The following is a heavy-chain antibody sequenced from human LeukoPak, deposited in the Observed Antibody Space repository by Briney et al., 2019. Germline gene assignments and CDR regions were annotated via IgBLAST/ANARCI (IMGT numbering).Heavy chain of an antibody. CDR2: IREDGTEK. CDR3: ARHVGISF. V-gene: IGHV3-7*01. CDR1: GFTFSGTW. Sequence: GGSLRLSCTASGFTFSGTWMTWVRQAPGKGLEWVANIREDGTEKNYVDSVKGRFTISRDNAKNSLFLQMSNLRDDDTAIYYCARHVGISFWGQGTLVTVSS. J-gene: IGHJ4*02. D-gene: IGHD7-27*01.